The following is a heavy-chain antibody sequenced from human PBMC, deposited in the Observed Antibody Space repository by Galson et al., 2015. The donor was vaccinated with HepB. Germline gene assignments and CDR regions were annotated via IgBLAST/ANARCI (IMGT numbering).Heavy chain of an antibody. CDR2: ISTSSNTI. V-gene: IGHV3-48*01. Sequence: SLRLSCAVSGFIFSAYNTNWVRQAPGKGLEWVSYISTSSNTIYYADSVKGRFTISRDNAENSLYLQMNSLRVEDTALYFCARGPLNDDWYFDLWGRGTLVTVSS. CDR3: ARGPLNDDWYFDL. J-gene: IGHJ2*01. CDR1: GFIFSAYN.